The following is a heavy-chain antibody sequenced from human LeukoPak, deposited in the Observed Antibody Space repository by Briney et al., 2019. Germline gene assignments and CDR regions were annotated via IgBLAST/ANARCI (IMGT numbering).Heavy chain of an antibody. J-gene: IGHJ3*02. D-gene: IGHD1-14*01. V-gene: IGHV3-7*01. CDR2: IKKDGSDK. Sequence: HPGGSLRLSCAASGFTFSQYWMSWVRQAPGKGLEWVACIKKDGSDKYYVDSVKGRFTVSRDSSLYLQMNSLRVEDTAVYYCARDLGRADGAFDIWGQGTRVTVSS. CDR1: GFTFSQYW. CDR3: ARDLGRADGAFDI.